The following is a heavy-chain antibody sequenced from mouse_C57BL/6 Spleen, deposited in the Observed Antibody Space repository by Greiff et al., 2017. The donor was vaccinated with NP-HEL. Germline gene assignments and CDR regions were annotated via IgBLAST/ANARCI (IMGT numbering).Heavy chain of an antibody. V-gene: IGHV1-77*01. D-gene: IGHD1-1*01. CDR3: ARDYGSSPRAMDY. CDR2: RGRKSSST. CDR1: GYTFTDYY. J-gene: IGHJ4*01. Sequence: QVQLQQSGAELVKPGASVKISCKASGYTFTDYYINWVKQRPGQGLEWIGKRGRKSSSTYYNEKFNGKSTLTADKSSSTAYMQLSSLTSEDSAVYFCARDYGSSPRAMDYWGQGTSVTVSS.